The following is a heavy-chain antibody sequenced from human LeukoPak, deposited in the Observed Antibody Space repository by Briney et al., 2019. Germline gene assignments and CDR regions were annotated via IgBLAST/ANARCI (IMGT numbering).Heavy chain of an antibody. Sequence: GGSLRXSXXAXXXXSTDYDMHWVRQATGGGLEWVSSIGKAGDTCYADSVKGRFTISRENANNHFYLQMNSLRAGDTAVYFCASLGDSIYWGQGTLVTVSS. V-gene: IGHV3-13*01. CDR3: ASLGDSIY. CDR1: XXXSTDYD. J-gene: IGHJ4*02. D-gene: IGHD1-26*01. CDR2: IGKAGDT.